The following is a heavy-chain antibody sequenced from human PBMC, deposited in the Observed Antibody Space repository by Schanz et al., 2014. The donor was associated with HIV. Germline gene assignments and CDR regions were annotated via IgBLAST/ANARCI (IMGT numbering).Heavy chain of an antibody. CDR1: GFTFSGYA. CDR2: ISIGGTT. D-gene: IGHD3-16*01. Sequence: EVQLLESGGGLVQPGGSLRLSCEVSGFTFSGYAMSWVRQAPGKGLEWVSLISIGGTTYYADSVKGRFTISRDKSRTTLYLQMDSLRPDDTAVYYCARERALDDYRAHAAFDVWGQGTMVIVSA. V-gene: IGHV3-66*01. J-gene: IGHJ3*01. CDR3: ARERALDDYRAHAAFDV.